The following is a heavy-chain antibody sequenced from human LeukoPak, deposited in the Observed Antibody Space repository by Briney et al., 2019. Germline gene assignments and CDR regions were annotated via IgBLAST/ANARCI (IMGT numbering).Heavy chain of an antibody. CDR2: INHSGST. V-gene: IGHV4-34*01. CDR1: GGSFSGYY. D-gene: IGHD2-2*01. J-gene: IGHJ6*02. CDR3: ARGAMFTVVSCCYYYYYGMDV. Sequence: SETLSLTCAVYGGSFSGYYWSWIRQPPGKGLEWIGEINHSGSTNYNPSLKSRVTISVDTSKNQFSLKLSSVTAADTAVYYCARGAMFTVVSCCYYYYYGMDVWGQGTTVTVSS.